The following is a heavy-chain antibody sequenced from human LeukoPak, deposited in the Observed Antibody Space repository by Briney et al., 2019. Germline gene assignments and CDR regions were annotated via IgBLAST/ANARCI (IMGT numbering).Heavy chain of an antibody. CDR1: GFTFSSYA. D-gene: IGHD3-3*01. V-gene: IGHV3-30-3*01. CDR3: ARGQPMPLRFLEWLSPLDY. Sequence: GGSLRLSCAASGFTFSSYAMSWVRQAPGKGLEWVAVISYDGSNKYYADSVKGRFTISRDNSKNTLYLQVNSLRAEDTAVYYCARGQPMPLRFLEWLSPLDYWGQGTLVTVSS. CDR2: ISYDGSNK. J-gene: IGHJ4*02.